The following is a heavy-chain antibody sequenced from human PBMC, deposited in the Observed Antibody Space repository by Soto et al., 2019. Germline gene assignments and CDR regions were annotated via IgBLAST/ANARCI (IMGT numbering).Heavy chain of an antibody. CDR1: GYSISSGYY. V-gene: IGHV4-38-2*01. Sequence: SETLSLTCAVSGYSISSGYYWGWIRQPPGKGLEWIGSIYHSGSTYYNPSLKSRVTISVDTSKNQFSLKLSSVTAADTAVYYCARVFYNFNPGPFDYWGQGTLVTVSS. CDR2: IYHSGST. D-gene: IGHD1-1*01. J-gene: IGHJ4*02. CDR3: ARVFYNFNPGPFDY.